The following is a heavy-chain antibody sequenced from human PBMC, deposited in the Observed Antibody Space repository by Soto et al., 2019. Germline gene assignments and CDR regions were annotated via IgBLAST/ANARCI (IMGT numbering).Heavy chain of an antibody. J-gene: IGHJ3*02. CDR3: VRVNHFGSTGYSLDAFDI. D-gene: IGHD3-22*01. CDR2: IRNKAKDYRT. CDR1: GFTFSDHY. V-gene: IGHV3-72*01. Sequence: GGSLRLSCAASGFTFSDHYMDWVRQAPGKGLEWVGRIRNKAKDYRTDYAASVRGRFSISRDDSQNSVNLQMTSLKTDDTAVYYCVRVNHFGSTGYSLDAFDIWGQGTTVTVS.